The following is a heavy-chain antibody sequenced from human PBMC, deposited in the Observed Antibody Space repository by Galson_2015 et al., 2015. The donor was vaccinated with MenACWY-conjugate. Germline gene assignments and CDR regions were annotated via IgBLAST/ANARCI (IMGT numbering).Heavy chain of an antibody. Sequence: SMRLSCAASGFTFSDYAMSWVRQAPGKGLEWDSVLSASGGHTYYADSVKGRFTISRDNFKNTLSLQMNSLRAEDTAVYYCAKVVGGYGDYYDYWGQGTLVTVSS. CDR3: AKVVGGYGDYYDY. D-gene: IGHD4-17*01. CDR2: LSASGGHT. J-gene: IGHJ4*02. CDR1: GFTFSDYA. V-gene: IGHV3-23*01.